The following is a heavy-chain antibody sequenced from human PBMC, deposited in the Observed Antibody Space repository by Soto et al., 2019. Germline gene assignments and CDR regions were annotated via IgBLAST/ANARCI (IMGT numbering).Heavy chain of an antibody. V-gene: IGHV4-31*03. CDR3: ARGGGSTKVDY. CDR1: GGSITSSGYY. CDR2: TSNSGST. Sequence: QVQLQESGPGLVKPSQTLSLTCTVSGGSITSSGYYWSWIRQHPGEGLEWIGFTSNSGSTSYNPSLKSRVTISVVTSSNQFSLNLKSVTAADTAVYYCARGGGSTKVDYWGQATLVTVSP. D-gene: IGHD2-2*01. J-gene: IGHJ4*02.